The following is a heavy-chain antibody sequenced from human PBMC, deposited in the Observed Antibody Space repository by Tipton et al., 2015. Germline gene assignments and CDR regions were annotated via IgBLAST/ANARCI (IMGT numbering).Heavy chain of an antibody. J-gene: IGHJ4*02. Sequence: GLVKPSENLSLTCTVSGGSVTSGSYCWSWIRQPPGKGLEWIGYISYTDGAHYNPALKSRVTISVDTPKNQFSLTVTSVTAADTAVYYCARRFSHSSSWTFDYWGQGTLVTVSS. CDR3: ARRFSHSSSWTFDY. CDR1: GGSVTSGSYC. CDR2: ISYTDGA. V-gene: IGHV4-61*01. D-gene: IGHD6-13*01.